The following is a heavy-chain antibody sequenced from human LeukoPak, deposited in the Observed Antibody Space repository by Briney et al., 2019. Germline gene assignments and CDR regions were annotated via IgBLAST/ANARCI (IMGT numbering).Heavy chain of an antibody. CDR2: INAGNGYT. Sequence: ASVKVSCKASGYTFTNYAMHWVRQAPGQRLEWMGWINAGNGYTKYSQMFQGRVTITRDTSATTAYMELRSLRSDDTAVYYCARADVASGRGFDYWGQGTLVTVSS. J-gene: IGHJ4*02. CDR1: GYTFTNYA. D-gene: IGHD6-19*01. V-gene: IGHV1-3*01. CDR3: ARADVASGRGFDY.